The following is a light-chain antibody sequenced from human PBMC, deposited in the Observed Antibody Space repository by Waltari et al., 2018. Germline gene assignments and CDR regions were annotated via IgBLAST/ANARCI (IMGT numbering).Light chain of an antibody. Sequence: DIQMNQSPSTLSASVGDRTTITCRARHSISNWLAWYQQKPGKAPKLLIYKASTLESGVPSRFSGSGAGTEFPLTISRLQPDDFATYYCQQYNSYSLLTFGGGTKVEIK. CDR3: QQYNSYSLLT. J-gene: IGKJ4*01. CDR1: HSISNW. V-gene: IGKV1-5*03. CDR2: KAS.